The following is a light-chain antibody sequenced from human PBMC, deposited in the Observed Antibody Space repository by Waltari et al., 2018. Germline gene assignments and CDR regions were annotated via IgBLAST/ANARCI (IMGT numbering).Light chain of an antibody. J-gene: IGKJ1*01. CDR1: QSVGWS. V-gene: IGKV3-20*01. CDR2: GAS. Sequence: EIVLTQSPGTLSFSPGERATLSCRVSQSVGWSLAWYQQKPGQAPRLLIYGASTRAPGIPDRFSGGGSGTDFSLTISRLEPEDFAVYHCQHYVRLPVTFGQGTKVEIK. CDR3: QHYVRLPVT.